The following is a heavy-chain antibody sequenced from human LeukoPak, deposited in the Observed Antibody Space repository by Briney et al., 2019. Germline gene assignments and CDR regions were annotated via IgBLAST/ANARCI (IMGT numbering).Heavy chain of an antibody. J-gene: IGHJ6*02. Sequence: GGSLRPSWAASGFIFCTSAMHWVRQAPGQGLEWVALIWYDGSKKYYADSVKGRFTVSRDNSENTLYLQMNSLRADDTAVYYCARGLQRPVLYGMYGWGQGGKVTVSS. CDR2: IWYDGSKK. CDR1: GFIFCTSA. V-gene: IGHV3-33*01. D-gene: IGHD4-11*01. CDR3: ARGLQRPVLYGMYG.